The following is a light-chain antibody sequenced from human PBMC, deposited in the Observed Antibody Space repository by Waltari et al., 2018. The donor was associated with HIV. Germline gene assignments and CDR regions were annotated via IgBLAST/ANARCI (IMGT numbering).Light chain of an antibody. Sequence: EIVMTQSPATLSVSPGERATLYYRASQSISSNLSWYKQKPGQAPRLLIYGASTRAPGIPARFSGSGSGTDFTLTISSLQSEDFAVYYCQQYNDWPPITFGQGTRLEIK. CDR2: GAS. CDR1: QSISSN. V-gene: IGKV3-15*01. CDR3: QQYNDWPPIT. J-gene: IGKJ5*01.